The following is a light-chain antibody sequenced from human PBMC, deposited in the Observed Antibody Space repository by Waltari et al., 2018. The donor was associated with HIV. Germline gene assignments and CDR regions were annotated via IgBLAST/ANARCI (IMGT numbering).Light chain of an antibody. V-gene: IGLV2-18*02. CDR1: SSDVGSYNR. CDR2: EVS. Sequence: QSALTQPPSVSGSPGQSVTISCTGTSSDVGSYNRVSWYQQPPGTAPKLILYEVSNRPSGVPDRFSGSKSGNTASLPISGLQTEDEADYSCSSYTTSSTWVFGGGTKLTVL. CDR3: SSYTTSSTWV. J-gene: IGLJ3*02.